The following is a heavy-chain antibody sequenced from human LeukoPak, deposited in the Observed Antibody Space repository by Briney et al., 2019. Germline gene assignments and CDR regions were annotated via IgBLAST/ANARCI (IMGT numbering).Heavy chain of an antibody. J-gene: IGHJ6*02. Sequence: SETLSLTCAVYAGSFRDYFWGWIRQPPGKRLEWIGEINQSGVTNSNPSLSSRVTISIAPSTPQFSLGLTSLIAADTAVYYCARVSRFRRYGIDVRGQGTTVTVAS. CDR2: INQSGVT. CDR3: ARVSRFRRYGIDV. D-gene: IGHD2-15*01. V-gene: IGHV4-34*01. CDR1: AGSFRDYF.